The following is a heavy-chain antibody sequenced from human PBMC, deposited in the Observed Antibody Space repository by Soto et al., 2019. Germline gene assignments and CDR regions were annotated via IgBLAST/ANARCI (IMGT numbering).Heavy chain of an antibody. CDR3: ARDSVEQWLGFYYCYGMDV. V-gene: IGHV2-26*01. D-gene: IGHD6-19*01. CDR1: GFSLKNSGKG. Sequence: QVTLKESGPVLVKPTETLTLTCIVSGFSLKNSGKGVSWIRQPPGKALEWLAHIFSNDEKSYSTSLKSRLTISKDTTKIQVVLTMTNMDPVDTATYYCARDSVEQWLGFYYCYGMDVWGQGTTVTVSS. J-gene: IGHJ6*02. CDR2: IFSNDEK.